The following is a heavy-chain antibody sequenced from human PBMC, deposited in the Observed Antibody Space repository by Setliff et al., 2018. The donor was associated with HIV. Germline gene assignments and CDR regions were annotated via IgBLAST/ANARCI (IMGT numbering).Heavy chain of an antibody. V-gene: IGHV3-33*08. CDR1: GFTFNSYG. Sequence: LRLSCEASGFTFNSYGMHWVRQAPGEGLEWVAVIWYDGTNKYYADSVKGRFTISRDNSKNTLYLEMASLRVEDTAVYYCAREELSAFSYGDRYWYFSLWGRGTLVTV. J-gene: IGHJ2*01. CDR2: IWYDGTNK. D-gene: IGHD3-16*01. CDR3: AREELSAFSYGDRYWYFSL.